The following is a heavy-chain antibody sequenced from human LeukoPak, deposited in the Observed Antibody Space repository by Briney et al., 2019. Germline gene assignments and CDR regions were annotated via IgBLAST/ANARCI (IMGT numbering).Heavy chain of an antibody. Sequence: TSETLSLTCTVSGGSISSSSYYWGWIRQPPGKGLEWIGSIYYSGSTYYNPSLKSRVTISVDTSKNQFSLKLSSVTAADTAVYYCARRALRIPYFDLWGRGTLVTVSS. CDR2: IYYSGST. J-gene: IGHJ2*01. D-gene: IGHD2-15*01. CDR3: ARRALRIPYFDL. V-gene: IGHV4-39*01. CDR1: GGSISSSSYY.